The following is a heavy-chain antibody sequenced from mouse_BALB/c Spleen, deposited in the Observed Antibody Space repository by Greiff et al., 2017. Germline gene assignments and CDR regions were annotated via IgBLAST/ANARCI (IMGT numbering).Heavy chain of an antibody. Sequence: QVQLQQPGAELVRPGASVKLSCKASGYTFTSYWINWVKQRPGQGLEWIGNIYPSDSYTNYNQKFKGKATLTVDKSSSTAYMQLSSPPSGDSAVFYCTRSGGYYFDYWGQGTTLTVSS. J-gene: IGHJ2*01. D-gene: IGHD4-1*01. CDR1: GYTFTSYW. V-gene: IGHV1-69*02. CDR2: IYPSDSYT. CDR3: TRSGGYYFDY.